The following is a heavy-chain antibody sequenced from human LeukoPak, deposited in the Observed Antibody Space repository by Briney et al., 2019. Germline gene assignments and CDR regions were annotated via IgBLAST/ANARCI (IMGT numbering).Heavy chain of an antibody. D-gene: IGHD3-9*01. J-gene: IGHJ4*02. Sequence: GGSLRLSCAASGFTFSSYGMSWVRQAPGKGLEWVSAISGSGGSTYYADSVKGRFTISRDNSKNTLYLQMNSLRAEDTAVYYCAKDRRGLRYFDWLLVRWLDYWGQGTLVTVSS. CDR3: AKDRRGLRYFDWLLVRWLDY. CDR2: ISGSGGST. CDR1: GFTFSSYG. V-gene: IGHV3-23*01.